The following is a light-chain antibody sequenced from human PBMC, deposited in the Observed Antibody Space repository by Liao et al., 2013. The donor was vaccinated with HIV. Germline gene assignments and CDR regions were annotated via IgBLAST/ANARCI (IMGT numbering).Light chain of an antibody. CDR1: ALSKQY. J-gene: IGLJ2*01. CDR3: LSADSSGTYVV. V-gene: IGLV3-25*03. Sequence: SYELTQPPSVSVSPGQTARITCSGDALSKQYASWYQQRPGQAPLVVIYKDTERPSGIPERFSGSTSGTIVTLTISGVQAEDEADYYCLSADSSGTYVVFGGGTKLAV. CDR2: KDT.